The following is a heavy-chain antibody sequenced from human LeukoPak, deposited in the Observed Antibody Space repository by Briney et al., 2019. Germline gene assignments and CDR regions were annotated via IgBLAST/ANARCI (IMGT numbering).Heavy chain of an antibody. J-gene: IGHJ4*02. CDR1: GYTFTGYY. V-gene: IGHV1-2*02. D-gene: IGHD1-1*01. CDR3: ARDLNWNAPGRVDY. Sequence: GASVKVSCKASGYTFTGYYMHWVRQAPGQGLEWMGWINPNSGGTNYAQKFQGRVTMTRDTSISTAYMELSRLRSDDTAVYYCARDLNWNAPGRVDYWGQGTLVTVSS. CDR2: INPNSGGT.